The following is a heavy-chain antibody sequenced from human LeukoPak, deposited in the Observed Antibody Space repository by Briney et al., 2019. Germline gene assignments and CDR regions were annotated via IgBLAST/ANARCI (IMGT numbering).Heavy chain of an antibody. V-gene: IGHV1-18*01. CDR2: INAYNGNT. D-gene: IGHD6-13*01. CDR3: ARDRHIAAAVYYYYVDV. Sequence: ASVKLSCKASGYTFTSYIISWVRQAPGQGLEWMGWINAYNGNTDYAQRVQGRVTMTTDTSTSTAYMELRSLRSDDTAVYYCARDRHIAAAVYYYYVDVWGKGTPVTVSS. CDR1: GYTFTSYI. J-gene: IGHJ6*03.